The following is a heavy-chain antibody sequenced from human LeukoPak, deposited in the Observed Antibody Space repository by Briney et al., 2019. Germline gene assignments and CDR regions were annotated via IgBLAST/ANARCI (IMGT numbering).Heavy chain of an antibody. D-gene: IGHD4-17*01. Sequence: SQTLSLTCTVSGGSISSGSYYWSWIRQLAGKGLEWIGRIYTSGSTNYNPSLKSRVTISVDTSKNQFSLKLSSVTAADTAVYYCAALYGDYGVIDYWGQGTLVTVSS. CDR3: AALYGDYGVIDY. CDR1: GGSISSGSYY. CDR2: IYTSGST. V-gene: IGHV4-61*02. J-gene: IGHJ4*02.